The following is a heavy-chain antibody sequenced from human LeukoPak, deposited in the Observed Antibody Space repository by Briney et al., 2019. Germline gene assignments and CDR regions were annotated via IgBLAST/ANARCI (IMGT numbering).Heavy chain of an antibody. CDR3: AEAVPKSGL. J-gene: IGHJ4*02. CDR1: GFILSDYY. Sequence: GGSLRLSCAASGFILSDYYMSWIRQAPGKGLEWVSYISSSSGYTNYADSVKGRITMSRDNGKNSLYLQMNSLRAEDTAVYYCAEAVPKSGLWGQGTLVTVSS. V-gene: IGHV3-11*06. CDR2: ISSSSGYT. D-gene: IGHD6-19*01.